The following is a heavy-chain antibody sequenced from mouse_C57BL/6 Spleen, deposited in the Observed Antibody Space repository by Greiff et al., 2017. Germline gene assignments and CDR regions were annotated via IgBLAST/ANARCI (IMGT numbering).Heavy chain of an antibody. Sequence: QVHVKQPGAELVRPGSSVKLSCKASGYTFTSYWMHWVKQRPIQGLEWIGNIDPSDSETHYNQKFKDKATLTVDKSSSTAYMQLSSLTSEDSAVYYCARGYYDYPYAMDYWGQGTSVTVSS. CDR2: IDPSDSET. J-gene: IGHJ4*01. CDR1: GYTFTSYW. D-gene: IGHD2-4*01. V-gene: IGHV1-52*01. CDR3: ARGYYDYPYAMDY.